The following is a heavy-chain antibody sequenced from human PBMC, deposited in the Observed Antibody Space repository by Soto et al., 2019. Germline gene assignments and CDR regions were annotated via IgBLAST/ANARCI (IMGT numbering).Heavy chain of an antibody. J-gene: IGHJ4*02. CDR3: ARGLSAWLVRYDY. Sequence: ASVKVYCKASGYTFTSYDINWVRQATGQGLEWMGWMNPNSGNTGYAQKFQGRVTMTRNTSISTAYMELSSLRSEDTAVYYCARGLSAWLVRYDYWGQGTLVTVSS. CDR1: GYTFTSYD. V-gene: IGHV1-8*01. CDR2: MNPNSGNT. D-gene: IGHD6-19*01.